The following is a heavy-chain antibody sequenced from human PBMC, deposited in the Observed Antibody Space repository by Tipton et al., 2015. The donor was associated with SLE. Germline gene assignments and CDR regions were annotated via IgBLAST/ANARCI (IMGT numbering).Heavy chain of an antibody. CDR1: GVTLSSYS. Sequence: SLRLSCAASGVTLSSYSMNWVRQAPGKGLEWVSYITSSSSIIHYADSVKGRFTISRDDAKNSVFLQMNSLRAEDTAVYYCVRGASIGYYYFDYWGLGTLVTVSS. CDR2: ITSSSSII. V-gene: IGHV3-48*04. J-gene: IGHJ4*02. CDR3: VRGASIGYYYFDY. D-gene: IGHD2-15*01.